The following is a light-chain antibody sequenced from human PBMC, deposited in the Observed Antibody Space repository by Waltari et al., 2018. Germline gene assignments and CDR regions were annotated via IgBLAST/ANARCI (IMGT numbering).Light chain of an antibody. CDR3: QQYFSSVTYT. Sequence: CSASHTVNSNLVAYQLNPAALAPRLIYSASARDTGIPDRFSGSGSGTDFTLTISRVQAEDFAVYYCQQYFSSVTYTFGQGTKLEI. J-gene: IGKJ2*01. CDR1: HTVNSNL. V-gene: IGKV3-20*01. CDR2: SAS.